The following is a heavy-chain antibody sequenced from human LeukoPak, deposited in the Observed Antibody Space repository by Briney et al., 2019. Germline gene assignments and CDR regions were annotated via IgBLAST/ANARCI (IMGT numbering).Heavy chain of an antibody. CDR1: GGSISSYY. V-gene: IGHV4-59*01. J-gene: IGHJ4*02. Sequence: SETLSLTCTVSGGSISSYYWTWIRQSPEKRLKWFGYIYDTGSTRYNPSLESRATISVDPSKNQFSLKLSAVTAADTAVYYCARLTTRPGGIRPLILDYWGQGTLVTVSS. D-gene: IGHD3-16*01. CDR2: IYDTGST. CDR3: ARLTTRPGGIRPLILDY.